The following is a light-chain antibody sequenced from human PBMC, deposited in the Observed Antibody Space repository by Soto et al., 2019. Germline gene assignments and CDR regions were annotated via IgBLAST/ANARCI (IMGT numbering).Light chain of an antibody. CDR1: QSVFSN. J-gene: IGKJ1*01. CDR3: QQYNSWPQT. CDR2: GAS. V-gene: IGKV3-15*01. Sequence: EIVMTQSPATLSVSPGERATLSCRASQSVFSNLAWYQQEPGQAPRLLISGASTRASGVPARFSGSGSGTEFTLSISSLQSEDFAVYYWQQYNSWPQTFGQGTKVESK.